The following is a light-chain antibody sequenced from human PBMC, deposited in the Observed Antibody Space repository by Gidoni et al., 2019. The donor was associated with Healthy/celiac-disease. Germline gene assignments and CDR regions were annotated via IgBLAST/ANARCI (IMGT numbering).Light chain of an antibody. Sequence: QSVLTQPPSASGTPGQRVTIPCSGSSSNIGSTYVYWYQQLPGTAPKLLIYRNNQRPSGVPDRFSGSKSGTSASLAISGLRSEDEADYYCAAWDDSLSAVVFGGGTKLTVL. CDR3: AAWDDSLSAVV. CDR2: RNN. CDR1: SSNIGSTY. V-gene: IGLV1-47*01. J-gene: IGLJ2*01.